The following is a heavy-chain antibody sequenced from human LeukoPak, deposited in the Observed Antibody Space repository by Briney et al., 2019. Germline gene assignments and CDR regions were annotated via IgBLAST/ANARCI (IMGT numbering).Heavy chain of an antibody. Sequence: ASVKVSCKASGYTFTGYYMHWVRQAPGQGLEWMGWINPNSGGTNYAQKLQGRVTMTTDTSTSTAYMELRSLRSDDTAVYYCARLRGYSSGWYRGWFDPWGQGTLVTVSS. V-gene: IGHV1-2*02. CDR1: GYTFTGYY. CDR2: INPNSGGT. J-gene: IGHJ5*02. D-gene: IGHD6-19*01. CDR3: ARLRGYSSGWYRGWFDP.